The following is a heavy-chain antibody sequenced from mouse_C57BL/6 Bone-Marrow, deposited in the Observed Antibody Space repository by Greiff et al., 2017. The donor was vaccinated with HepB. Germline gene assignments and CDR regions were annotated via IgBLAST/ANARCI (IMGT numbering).Heavy chain of an antibody. J-gene: IGHJ2*01. V-gene: IGHV5-6*01. CDR2: ISSGGSYT. D-gene: IGHD2-4*01. CDR3: ARQCDYLHFDY. Sequence: EVKLVESGGDLVKPGGSLKLSCAASGFTFSSYGMSWVRQTPDKRLEWVATISSGGSYTYYPDSVKGRCTISRDNAKTTLYLQMSSPKSEDTAMYYCARQCDYLHFDYWGQGTTLTVSS. CDR1: GFTFSSYG.